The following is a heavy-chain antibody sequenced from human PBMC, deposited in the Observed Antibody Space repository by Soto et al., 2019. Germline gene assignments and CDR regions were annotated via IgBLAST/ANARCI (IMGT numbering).Heavy chain of an antibody. CDR2: IYYTGTS. V-gene: IGHV4-59*08. Sequence: SETLSLTCTVSGGSISSYYSSWIRQPPGKRLEWVVYIYYTGTSKYNPSLKSQVTISVDSSKNQFSLKLDSVTAADTAVYYCARLGGYYQAFDNWGQGTLVTVSS. CDR1: GGSISSYY. J-gene: IGHJ4*02. CDR3: ARLGGYYQAFDN. D-gene: IGHD3-3*01.